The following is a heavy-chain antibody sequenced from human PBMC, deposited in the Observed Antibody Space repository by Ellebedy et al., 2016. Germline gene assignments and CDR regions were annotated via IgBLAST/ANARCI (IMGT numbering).Heavy chain of an antibody. CDR3: ARDPSGIVVVNWYFDL. CDR1: EFTLSSYS. J-gene: IGHJ2*01. V-gene: IGHV3-21*01. D-gene: IGHD3-22*01. CDR2: FTSIGTYI. Sequence: GGSLRLXXAASEFTLSSYSMNWVRQAPGKGLEWVSSFTSIGTYIYYEDSLKGRFTVSRDNAKNSLYLQMNSLRAEDTAVYYCARDPSGIVVVNWYFDLWGRGTLVTVSS.